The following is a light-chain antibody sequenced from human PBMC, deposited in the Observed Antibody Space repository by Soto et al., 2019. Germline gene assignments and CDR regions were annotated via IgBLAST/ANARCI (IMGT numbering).Light chain of an antibody. CDR2: GAS. Sequence: EVVMTQSPATLSLSPGERATLSCRASQSVSSSLAWYQQKPGQAPRLLIYGASTRAAGIPDRFSGSGSETEFTLTISSLQAEDLAIDYCQQYNNWWTFGQGTKVEIK. CDR3: QQYNNWWT. V-gene: IGKV3-15*01. J-gene: IGKJ1*01. CDR1: QSVSSS.